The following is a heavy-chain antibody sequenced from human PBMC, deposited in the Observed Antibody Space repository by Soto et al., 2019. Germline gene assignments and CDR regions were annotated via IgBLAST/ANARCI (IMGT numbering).Heavy chain of an antibody. V-gene: IGHV3-23*01. Sequence: GGSLRLSCEVSGFTFSSYAMSWVRQAPGKGLEWVSGISGCGKSEHYADSVKGRFTISRDNSNNTLYLQMNSLRVEDTALYYCAKDPKSFGELLGRLDLWGQGPLVTVPQ. J-gene: IGHJ5*02. CDR3: AKDPKSFGELLGRLDL. D-gene: IGHD3-10*01. CDR2: ISGCGKSE. CDR1: GFTFSSYA.